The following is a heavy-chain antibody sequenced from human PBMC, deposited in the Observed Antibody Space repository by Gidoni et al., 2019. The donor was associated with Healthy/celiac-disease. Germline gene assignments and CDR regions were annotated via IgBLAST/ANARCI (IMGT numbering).Heavy chain of an antibody. Sequence: EVQLVESGGGLVQPGGSLRLSCAASGFTVSSNYMSWVRQAPGKGLEWVSVIYSGGSTDDQDSVKGRFTISRDNSKNTLYLQMNSLRAEDTAVYYCARGGEGSGSYYNGAFDYWGQGTLVTVSS. CDR1: GFTVSSNY. D-gene: IGHD3-10*01. CDR2: IYSGGST. V-gene: IGHV3-66*01. CDR3: ARGGEGSGSYYNGAFDY. J-gene: IGHJ4*02.